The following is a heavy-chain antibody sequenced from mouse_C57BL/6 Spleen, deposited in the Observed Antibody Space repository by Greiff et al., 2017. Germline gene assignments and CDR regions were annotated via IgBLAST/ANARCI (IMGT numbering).Heavy chain of an antibody. Sequence: VTLVESGPGLVAPSQSLSITCTVSGFSLTSYGVHWVRQPPGKGLEWLVVIWSDGSTTYNSALKSRLSIRKDNSKSQVFLKMNNLQTDDTAMYYCARHVEGLRSYYYARDYWGQGTSGTVAS. J-gene: IGHJ4*01. CDR1: GFSLTSYG. CDR3: ARHVEGLRSYYYARDY. V-gene: IGHV2-6-1*01. CDR2: IWSDGST. D-gene: IGHD2-4*01.